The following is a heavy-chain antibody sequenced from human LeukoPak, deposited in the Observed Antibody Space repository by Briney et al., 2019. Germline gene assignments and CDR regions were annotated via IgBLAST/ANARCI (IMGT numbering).Heavy chain of an antibody. J-gene: IGHJ3*02. CDR2: ISSSSSYI. Sequence: GGSLRLSCAASGFTFSSYSMNWDRQAPGKGLEWVSSISSSSSYIYYADSVKGRFTISRDNAKNSLYLQMNSLRAEDTAVYYCARDSRCSTSCYPDAFDIWGQGTMVTVSS. V-gene: IGHV3-21*01. CDR3: ARDSRCSTSCYPDAFDI. CDR1: GFTFSSYS. D-gene: IGHD2-2*01.